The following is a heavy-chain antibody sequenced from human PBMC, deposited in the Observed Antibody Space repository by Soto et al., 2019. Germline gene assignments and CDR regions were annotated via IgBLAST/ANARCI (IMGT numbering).Heavy chain of an antibody. V-gene: IGHV3-23*01. J-gene: IGHJ5*02. D-gene: IGHD4-17*01. CDR3: AKDPIETNDYGDYVPYWFDP. Sequence: GGSLRLSCAASGFTFSSYAMSWVRQAPGKGLEWVSAISGSGGSTYYADSVKGRFTISRDNSKNTLYLQMNSLRAEDTAVYYCAKDPIETNDYGDYVPYWFDPWGQGTLVTVSS. CDR1: GFTFSSYA. CDR2: ISGSGGST.